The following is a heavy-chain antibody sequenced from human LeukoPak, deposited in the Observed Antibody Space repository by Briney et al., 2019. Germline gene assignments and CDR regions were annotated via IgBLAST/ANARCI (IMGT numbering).Heavy chain of an antibody. Sequence: TSETLSLTCTVSGGSISSSSSYWGWIRQPPGKGLEWIGNIYYSGRPYYSPSLKSRVTISVDTSKNPLSLKLSTVTAAGTAIYYGARSRDGYICDYWGQGTLVTVSS. CDR2: IYYSGRP. CDR3: ARSRDGYICDY. V-gene: IGHV4-39*01. D-gene: IGHD5-24*01. J-gene: IGHJ4*02. CDR1: GGSISSSSSY.